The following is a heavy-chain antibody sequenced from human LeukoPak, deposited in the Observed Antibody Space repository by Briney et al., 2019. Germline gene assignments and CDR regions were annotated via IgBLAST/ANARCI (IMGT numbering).Heavy chain of an antibody. V-gene: IGHV3-9*03. CDR3: AKDIGSSWYGNYFDY. J-gene: IGHJ4*02. D-gene: IGHD6-13*01. Sequence: GGSLRLSCAASGFTFDDYAMHWVRQAPGKGLEGVSGISWNSGSIGYADSVKGRFTISRDNAKNSLYLQMNSLRAEDMALYYCAKDIGSSWYGNYFDYWGQGPLVTVSS. CDR2: ISWNSGSI. CDR1: GFTFDDYA.